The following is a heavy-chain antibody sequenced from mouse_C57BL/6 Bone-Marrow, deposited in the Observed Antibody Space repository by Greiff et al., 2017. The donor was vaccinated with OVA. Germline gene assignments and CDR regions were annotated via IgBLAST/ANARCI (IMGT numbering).Heavy chain of an antibody. V-gene: IGHV1-26*01. CDR3: AREGYSNYWYFDV. D-gene: IGHD2-5*01. CDR2: INPNNGGT. Sequence: EVQLQQSGPELVKPGASVKISCKASGYTFTDYYMNWVKQSHGKSLEWIGDINPNNGGTSYNQKFKGKATLTVDKSSSTAYMELRSLTSEDSAVYYCAREGYSNYWYFDVWGTGTTVTVSS. CDR1: GYTFTDYY. J-gene: IGHJ1*03.